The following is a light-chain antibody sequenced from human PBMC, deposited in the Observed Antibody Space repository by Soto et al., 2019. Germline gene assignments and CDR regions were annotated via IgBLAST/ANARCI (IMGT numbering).Light chain of an antibody. CDR2: DAS. Sequence: EIVMTQSPGTLSVSPGERVTLSCRASQSVRNNLAWYQQKPGQAPRLLIYDASNRATGIPARFSGSGSGTDFTLTISSLEPEDFAVYYCQQRSNFITFGQGTRLEIK. V-gene: IGKV3-11*01. CDR1: QSVRNN. J-gene: IGKJ5*01. CDR3: QQRSNFIT.